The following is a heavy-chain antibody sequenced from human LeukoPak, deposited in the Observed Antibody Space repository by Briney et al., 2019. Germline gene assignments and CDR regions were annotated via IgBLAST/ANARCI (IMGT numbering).Heavy chain of an antibody. V-gene: IGHV3-20*04. CDR3: AREGAGTISVLRTSTSFDY. D-gene: IGHD6-13*01. Sequence: GGSLRLSCEVSGFTFEDHGMSWVRQVPGKGLEWVSGINWKGGSTGYADSLKGRFTISRDNAKNSLYLQMNSLRAEDTAVYYCAREGAGTISVLRTSTSFDYWGQGTLVTVSS. J-gene: IGHJ4*02. CDR1: GFTFEDHG. CDR2: INWKGGST.